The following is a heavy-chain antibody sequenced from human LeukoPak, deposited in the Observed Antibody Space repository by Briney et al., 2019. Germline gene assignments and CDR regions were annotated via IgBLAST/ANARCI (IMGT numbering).Heavy chain of an antibody. V-gene: IGHV3-48*03. Sequence: GESLKISCASSGFAFSDYEMNWVRQAPGKGLEWVSYISSSGSIMYYADSVKGRFTISRDNAKRSLFLQMNSLRVEDTAVYYCARTMWGFDYWGQGTLVTVSS. CDR2: ISSSGSIM. CDR1: GFAFSDYE. J-gene: IGHJ4*02. CDR3: ARTMWGFDY. D-gene: IGHD7-27*01.